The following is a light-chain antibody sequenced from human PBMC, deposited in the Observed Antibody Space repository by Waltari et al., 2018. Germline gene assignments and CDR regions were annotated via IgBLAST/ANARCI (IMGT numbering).Light chain of an antibody. CDR1: QNIRN. CDR3: QEYDDFPPYI. J-gene: IGKJ2*01. Sequence: DIQMTQSPSSLSLSVGDRVTIACKASQNIRNLNGYQQKPGKAPKLLIYDASNLEIGVPSRFSGRGSGTHFTFTINNLQPEDVATYYCQEYDDFPPYIFGQGTKV. CDR2: DAS. V-gene: IGKV1-33*01.